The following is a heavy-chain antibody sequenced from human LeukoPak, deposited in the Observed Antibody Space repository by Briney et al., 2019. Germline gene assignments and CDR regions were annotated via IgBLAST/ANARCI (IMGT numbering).Heavy chain of an antibody. CDR1: GGTFSSYA. CDR3: ASSSSSEVLFDY. D-gene: IGHD6-6*01. CDR2: IIPIFGTA. J-gene: IGHJ4*02. V-gene: IGHV1-69*05. Sequence: SVKVSCKASGGTFSSYAISWVRQAPGQGLEWMGRIIPIFGTANYAQKFQGRVTITTDESTSTAYMELSSLRSEDTAVYYCASSSSSEVLFDYWGQGTLVTVSS.